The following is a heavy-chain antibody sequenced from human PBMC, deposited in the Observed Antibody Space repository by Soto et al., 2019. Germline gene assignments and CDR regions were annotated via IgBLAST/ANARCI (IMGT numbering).Heavy chain of an antibody. CDR2: ISYDGSNK. J-gene: IGHJ6*02. V-gene: IGHV3-30*18. CDR3: AKEYDILTGYFPRVYYGMDV. Sequence: GGSLRLSCAASGFTFSSYGMHWVRQAPGKGLEWVAVISYDGSNKYYADSVKGRFTISRDNSKNTLYLQMNSLRAEDTAVYYCAKEYDILTGYFPRVYYGMDVWGQGTTVTVSS. D-gene: IGHD3-9*01. CDR1: GFTFSSYG.